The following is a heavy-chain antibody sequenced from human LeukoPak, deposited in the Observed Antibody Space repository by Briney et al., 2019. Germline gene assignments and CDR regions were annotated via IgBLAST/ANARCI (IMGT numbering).Heavy chain of an antibody. J-gene: IGHJ4*02. V-gene: IGHV3-30*18. Sequence: GGSLSLSCAASGFTFSSYGMHWVRQAPGKGLEWVAVISYDGSNKYYADSVKGRFTISRDNSKNTLYLQMNSLRAEDTAVYYCAKGRGSYWAPYYFDYWGQGTLVTVSA. D-gene: IGHD1-26*01. CDR2: ISYDGSNK. CDR1: GFTFSSYG. CDR3: AKGRGSYWAPYYFDY.